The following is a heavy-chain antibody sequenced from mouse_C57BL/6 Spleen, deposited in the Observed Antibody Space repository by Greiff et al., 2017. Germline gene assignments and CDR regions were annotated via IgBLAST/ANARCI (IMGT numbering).Heavy chain of an antibody. CDR1: GFTFSSYG. J-gene: IGHJ2*01. D-gene: IGHD2-1*01. CDR3: ARHALYGNYGFDY. CDR2: ISSGGSYT. V-gene: IGHV5-6*01. Sequence: EVMLVESGGDLVKPGGSLKLSCAASGFTFSSYGMSWVRQTPDKRLEWVATISSGGSYTYYPDSVKGRFTISRDNAKNTLYLQMSSLKSADTAMYYCARHALYGNYGFDYWGQGTTLTVSS.